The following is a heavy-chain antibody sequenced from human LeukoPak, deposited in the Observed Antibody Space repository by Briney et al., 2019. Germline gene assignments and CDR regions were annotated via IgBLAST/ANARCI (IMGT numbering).Heavy chain of an antibody. J-gene: IGHJ4*02. CDR1: GYSISSGYY. Sequence: SETLSLTCTVSGYSISSGYYWSWIRQPPGKGLEWIGYIYYSGSTNYNPSLKSRVTISVDTSKNQFSLKLSSVTAADTAVYYCARATTYGTIGYYFDYWGQGTLVTVSS. CDR2: IYYSGST. V-gene: IGHV4-61*01. D-gene: IGHD4-17*01. CDR3: ARATTYGTIGYYFDY.